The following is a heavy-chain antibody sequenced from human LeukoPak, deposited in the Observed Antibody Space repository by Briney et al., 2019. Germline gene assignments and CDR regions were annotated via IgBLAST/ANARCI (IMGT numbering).Heavy chain of an antibody. V-gene: IGHV4-31*03. CDR2: IYYSGST. CDR1: GGSISSGGYY. J-gene: IGHJ3*02. CDR3: ARARSYCSSTSCYEIDAFDI. D-gene: IGHD2-2*01. Sequence: TSETLSLTCTVSGGSISSGGYYWSWIRQHPGKGLEWIGCIYYSGSTYYNPSLKSRVTISVDTSKNQFSLELSSVTAADTAVYYCARARSYCSSTSCYEIDAFDIWGQGTMVTVSS.